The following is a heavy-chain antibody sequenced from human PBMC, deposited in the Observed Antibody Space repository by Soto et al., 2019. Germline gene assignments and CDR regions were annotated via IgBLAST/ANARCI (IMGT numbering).Heavy chain of an antibody. CDR1: GGTFSSYS. Sequence: SVKVSCEASGGTFSSYSISWVRQAPVQGLEWMGGIIPIFGTANYAQKFQGRVTITADESTSTAYMELSSLRSEDTAVYYCARVNGDTAMVRGAFDIWGQGTMVTVSS. CDR2: IIPIFGTA. V-gene: IGHV1-69*13. CDR3: ARVNGDTAMVRGAFDI. J-gene: IGHJ3*02. D-gene: IGHD5-18*01.